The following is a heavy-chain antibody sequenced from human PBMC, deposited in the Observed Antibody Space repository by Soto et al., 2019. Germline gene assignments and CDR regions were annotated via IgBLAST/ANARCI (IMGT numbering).Heavy chain of an antibody. CDR3: ARGSEAARMLGYYYYGMDV. J-gene: IGHJ6*02. CDR2: IWYDGSNK. CDR1: GFTFSSYG. D-gene: IGHD6-6*01. Sequence: GGSLRLSCAASGFTFSSYGVHWVRQAPGKGLEWVAVIWYDGSNKYYADSVKGRFTISRDNSKNTLYLQMNSLRAEDTAVYYCARGSEAARMLGYYYYGMDVWGQGTTVTVSS. V-gene: IGHV3-33*08.